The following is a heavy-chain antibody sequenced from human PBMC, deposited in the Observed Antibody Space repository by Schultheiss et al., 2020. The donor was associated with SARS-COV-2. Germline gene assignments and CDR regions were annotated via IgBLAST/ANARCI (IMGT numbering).Heavy chain of an antibody. CDR1: GGSISSGDYY. J-gene: IGHJ6*02. V-gene: IGHV4-30-4*01. CDR3: ARTGTTRYYYYGMDV. Sequence: SETLSLTCTVSGGSISSGDYYWSWIRQPPGKGLEWIGEINHSGSTNYNPSLKSRVTISVDTSKNQFSLKLSSVTAADTAVYYCARTGTTRYYYYGMDVWGQGTTVTVSS. CDR2: INHSGST. D-gene: IGHD1-7*01.